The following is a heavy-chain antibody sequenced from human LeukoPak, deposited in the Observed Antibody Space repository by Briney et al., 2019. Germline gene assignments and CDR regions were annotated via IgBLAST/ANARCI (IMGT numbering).Heavy chain of an antibody. CDR1: GGYFSGYY. V-gene: IGHV4-34*01. CDR2: INHSGST. CDR3: ARGDYYGSGKDY. Sequence: NPSETLSLTSAVYGGYFSGYYWSWIRQPPGKGLEWIGEINHSGSTNYNPSLKSRVTISVDTSKNQFSLKLSSVTAADTAVYYCARGDYYGSGKDYWGQGTLVTVSS. J-gene: IGHJ4*02. D-gene: IGHD3-10*01.